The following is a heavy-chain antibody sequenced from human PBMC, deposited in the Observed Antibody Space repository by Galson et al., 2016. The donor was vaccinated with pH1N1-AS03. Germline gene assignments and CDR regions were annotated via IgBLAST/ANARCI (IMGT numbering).Heavy chain of an antibody. J-gene: IGHJ3*01. CDR1: GGSISSVGYS. V-gene: IGHV4-30-4*07. CDR3: AKNLATNYYDGRDYSDAFDV. Sequence: LSLTCAVSGGSISSVGYSWSWIRQPPGKGLEWIGYIFHSGSTYYTPSLKSRVSISLDTSKNHFSLTLSSLTAADTAVYYCAKNLATNYYDGRDYSDAFDVWGPGTTVTVSS. D-gene: IGHD3-22*01. CDR2: IFHSGST.